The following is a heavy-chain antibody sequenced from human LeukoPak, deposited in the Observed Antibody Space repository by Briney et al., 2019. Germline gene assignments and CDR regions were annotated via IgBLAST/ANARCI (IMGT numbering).Heavy chain of an antibody. V-gene: IGHV4-34*01. CDR3: ARAAGHAGSPYYYYYNGMDV. CDR2: INHSGST. D-gene: IGHD3-10*01. CDR1: GGSFSGYY. Sequence: PSETQSLTCAVYGGSFSGYYWSWIRQPPGKGLEWIGEINHSGSTNYNPSLKSRVTISVDTSKNQFSLKLSSVTAADTAVYYCARAAGHAGSPYYYYYNGMDVWGKGTTVTVSS. J-gene: IGHJ6*04.